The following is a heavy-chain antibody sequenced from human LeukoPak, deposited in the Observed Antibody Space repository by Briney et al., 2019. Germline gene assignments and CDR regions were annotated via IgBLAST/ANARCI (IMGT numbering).Heavy chain of an antibody. CDR3: ARLPSVGAPFDY. CDR1: GGSISSYY. D-gene: IGHD1-26*01. V-gene: IGHV4-59*08. J-gene: IGHJ4*02. CDR2: IYYSGST. Sequence: SETLSLTCTVSGGSISSYYWSWIRQPPGKGLEWIGYIYYSGSTNYNPSLKSRVTISVDTSKNQFSLKLSPVTAADTAVYYCARLPSVGAPFDYWGQGTLVTVSS.